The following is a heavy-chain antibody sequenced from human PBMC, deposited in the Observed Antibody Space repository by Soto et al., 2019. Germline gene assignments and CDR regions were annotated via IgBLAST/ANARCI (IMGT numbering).Heavy chain of an antibody. CDR2: ISGSGGST. Sequence: EVQLLESGGGLVQPGGSLRLSCAASGFTFSSYAMSWVRQAPGKGLEWVSAISGSGGSTYYADSVKGRFTISRDNSKNTLYLQMNSLRAEDTAVYYCAKRLLPRGIAVAGLFDYWGQGTLVTVSS. D-gene: IGHD6-19*01. J-gene: IGHJ4*02. CDR1: GFTFSSYA. CDR3: AKRLLPRGIAVAGLFDY. V-gene: IGHV3-23*01.